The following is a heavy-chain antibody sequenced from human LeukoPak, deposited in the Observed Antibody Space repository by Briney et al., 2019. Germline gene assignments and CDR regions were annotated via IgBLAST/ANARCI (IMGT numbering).Heavy chain of an antibody. CDR1: GGSINSYY. J-gene: IGHJ4*02. CDR3: ASLNYHGSGSPFDY. Sequence: SETLSLTCTASGGSINSYYWSWIRQPPGRGLEWIGSIHYSGSTSSNPSLRSRVTISVDKSKNQFSLKLSSVTAADTAIYYCASLNYHGSGSPFDYWGQGMLVTVSS. V-gene: IGHV4-59*01. CDR2: IHYSGST. D-gene: IGHD3-10*01.